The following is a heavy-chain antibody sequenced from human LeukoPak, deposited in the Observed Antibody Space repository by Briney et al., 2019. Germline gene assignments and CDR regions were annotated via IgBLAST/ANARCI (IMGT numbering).Heavy chain of an antibody. CDR3: ARESVWLQGFDY. V-gene: IGHV1-46*01. CDR2: INPSGGST. D-gene: IGHD5-24*01. J-gene: IGHJ4*02. Sequence: GASVKVSCKASGYTFTGYYMHWVRQAPGQGLEWMGIINPSGGSTSYAQKFQGRVTMTRDMSTSTVYMELSSLRSEDTAVYYCARESVWLQGFDYWGQGTLVTVSS. CDR1: GYTFTGYY.